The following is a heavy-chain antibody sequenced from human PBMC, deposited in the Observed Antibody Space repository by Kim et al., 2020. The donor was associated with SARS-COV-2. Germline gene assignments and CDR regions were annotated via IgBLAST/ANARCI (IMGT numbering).Heavy chain of an antibody. CDR2: IYYSGTT. D-gene: IGHD3-3*01. CDR1: GGPISSSSYY. V-gene: IGHV4-39*01. CDR3: ARRGVTIFYGMDV. J-gene: IGHJ6*02. Sequence: SETLSLTCTVSGGPISSSSYYWGWIRQPPGKGLEWIGNIYYSGTTYYNPSLKSRATISIDTSKNQFSLKLTSVTAADTAVYYCARRGVTIFYGMDVWGQGTTVTVSS.